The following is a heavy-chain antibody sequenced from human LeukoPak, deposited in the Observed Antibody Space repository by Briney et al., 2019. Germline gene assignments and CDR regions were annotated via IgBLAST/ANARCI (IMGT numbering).Heavy chain of an antibody. CDR2: IYYSGST. CDR3: ARDEHRLGSYRDY. V-gene: IGHV4-61*01. J-gene: IGHJ4*02. Sequence: SETLSLTCTVSGGSVSSGSYYWSWIRQPPGKGLEWIGYIYYSGSTNYNPSLKSRVTISVDTSKNQFSLKLSSVTAADTAVYYCARDEHRLGSYRDYWGQGTPVTVSS. D-gene: IGHD3-16*01. CDR1: GGSVSSGSYY.